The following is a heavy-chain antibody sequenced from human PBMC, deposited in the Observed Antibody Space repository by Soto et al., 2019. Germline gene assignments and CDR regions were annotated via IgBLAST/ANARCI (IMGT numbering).Heavy chain of an antibody. D-gene: IGHD6-19*01. V-gene: IGHV4-30-2*01. Sequence: SETLSLTXAVSGGSISSGGYSWSWIRQPPGKGLEWIGYIYHSGSTYYNPSLKSRVTISVDRSKNQFSLKLSSVTAADTAVYYCARGVAVAGFSGYFQHWGQGTLVTVSS. CDR1: GGSISSGGYS. J-gene: IGHJ1*01. CDR3: ARGVAVAGFSGYFQH. CDR2: IYHSGST.